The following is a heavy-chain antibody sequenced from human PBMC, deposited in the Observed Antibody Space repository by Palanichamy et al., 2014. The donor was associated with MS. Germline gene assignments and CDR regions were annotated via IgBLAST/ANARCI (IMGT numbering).Heavy chain of an antibody. CDR2: IRYDGSNI. Sequence: QVQLVESGGGVVQPGGSLRLSCAASGFTFSTYGMHWVRQAPGKGLEWVAFIRYDGSNIYYADSVKGRFTISRDNSKGTLYVQMNSLRAEDTAVYYCAKDKDYGLGYFDYWGQGTLVTVSS. D-gene: IGHD4-17*01. CDR3: AKDKDYGLGYFDY. J-gene: IGHJ4*02. V-gene: IGHV3-30*02. CDR1: GFTFSTYG.